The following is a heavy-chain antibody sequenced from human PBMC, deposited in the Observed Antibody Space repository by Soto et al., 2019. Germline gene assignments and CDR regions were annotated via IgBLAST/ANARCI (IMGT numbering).Heavy chain of an antibody. V-gene: IGHV3-23*01. CDR3: ARDRHYDILTGTPDAFDI. D-gene: IGHD3-9*01. Sequence: GGSLRLSCAASGFTFSSYVMSWVRQAPGKGLEWVSAMSGSGGSTYYADSVKGRFTISRDNSKNTLYLQMNSLRAEDTAVYYFARDRHYDILTGTPDAFDIWGQGTMVTVSS. CDR1: GFTFSSYV. CDR2: MSGSGGST. J-gene: IGHJ3*02.